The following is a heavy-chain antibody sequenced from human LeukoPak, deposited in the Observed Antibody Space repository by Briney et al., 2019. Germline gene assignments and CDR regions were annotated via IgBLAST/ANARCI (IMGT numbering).Heavy chain of an antibody. Sequence: SETLSLTCAVYGGSFSGHYWSWIRQPPGKGLEWIGEINHSGSTNYNPSLKSRVTISVDTSKNQFSLKLSSVTAADTAVYCCARGYDSSGYSDYFDYWGQGTLVTVSS. CDR1: GGSFSGHY. CDR2: INHSGST. V-gene: IGHV4-34*01. D-gene: IGHD3-22*01. J-gene: IGHJ4*02. CDR3: ARGYDSSGYSDYFDY.